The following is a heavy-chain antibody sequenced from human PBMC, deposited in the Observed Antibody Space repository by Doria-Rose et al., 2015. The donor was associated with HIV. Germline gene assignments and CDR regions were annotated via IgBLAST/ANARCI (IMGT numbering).Heavy chain of an antibody. D-gene: IGHD6-13*01. J-gene: IGHJ4*02. CDR3: ARIKSSRWYHKYYFDF. V-gene: IGHV2-26*01. Sequence: QITSKEPGPVLVKPTETLTLTCTVSGVSLSSPGMGVSWIRQPPGKALEWLANIFSDDERSYKPSLKSRLTISSVTSKSQVVLTMTDMDPVDTATYYCARIKSSRWYHKYYFDFWGQGTLVIVSA. CDR2: IFSDDER. CDR1: GVSLSSPGMG.